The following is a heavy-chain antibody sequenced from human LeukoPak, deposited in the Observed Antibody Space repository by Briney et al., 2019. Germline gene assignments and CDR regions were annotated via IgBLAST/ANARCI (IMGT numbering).Heavy chain of an antibody. CDR1: GYTFTGYY. CDR2: INLNSGGT. CDR3: ARDRRAPHYYDSRGGGLDS. Sequence: ASVKVSCTASGYTFTGYYMHWVRQAPGQGPEWRGWINLNSGGTNFARKYQGRITMTRDTSISTAYIELSRLRSDDTAVYYCARDRRAPHYYDSRGGGLDSWGQGTLVTVSS. V-gene: IGHV1-2*02. J-gene: IGHJ4*02. D-gene: IGHD3-22*01.